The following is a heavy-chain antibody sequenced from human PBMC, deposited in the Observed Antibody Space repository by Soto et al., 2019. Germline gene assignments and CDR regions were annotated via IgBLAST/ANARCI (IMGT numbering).Heavy chain of an antibody. V-gene: IGHV1-69*12. CDR1: GGTFSSYA. Sequence: QVQLVQSGAEVKKPGSSVKVSCKASGGTFSSYAISWVRQAPGQGLEWMGGSIPIFGTADYAQKFQGRVTITADETTSTAYMELSSLRSEDTAVYYCARQGDPGGYYYYCMDVWGQGTTVTVSS. J-gene: IGHJ6*02. CDR3: ARQGDPGGYYYYCMDV. CDR2: SIPIFGTA. D-gene: IGHD2-21*02.